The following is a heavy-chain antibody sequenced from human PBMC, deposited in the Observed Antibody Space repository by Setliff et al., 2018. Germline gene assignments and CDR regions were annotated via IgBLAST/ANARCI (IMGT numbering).Heavy chain of an antibody. V-gene: IGHV4-61*09. J-gene: IGHJ4*02. CDR3: ARTGTYRYFDS. D-gene: IGHD1-1*01. CDR2: INRRGST. Sequence: SETLSLTCTVSGGSVNSGYDNWNWLRQPAGKGLEWIGHINRRGSTNFSPSLKSRVTISLDTSKNQFSLKLTSVTAADTAVYYCARTGTYRYFDSWGQGTRVTVSS. CDR1: GGSVNSGYDN.